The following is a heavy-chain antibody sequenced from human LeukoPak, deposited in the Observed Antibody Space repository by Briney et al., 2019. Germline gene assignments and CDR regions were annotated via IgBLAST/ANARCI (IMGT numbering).Heavy chain of an antibody. CDR3: ARARGATIFQSAFDI. Sequence: PSETLSLTCTVSGGSISSYYWSWIRQPPGKGLEWIGYIYNSGSTNYNSSLKSRVTISADTSKNQFSLKLSSVTAADTAVYYCARARGATIFQSAFDIWGQGTMVTVSS. CDR1: GGSISSYY. CDR2: IYNSGST. V-gene: IGHV4-59*01. D-gene: IGHD5-24*01. J-gene: IGHJ3*02.